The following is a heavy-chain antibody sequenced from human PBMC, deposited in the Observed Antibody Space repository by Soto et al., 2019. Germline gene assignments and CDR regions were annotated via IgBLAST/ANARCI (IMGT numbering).Heavy chain of an antibody. CDR1: GFTFSNHA. CDR2: ISAGGGST. CDR3: AKKLPGYVPLDY. J-gene: IGHJ4*02. V-gene: IGHV3-23*01. D-gene: IGHD5-12*01. Sequence: EVQLLESGGGLVQPGGSLRLSCAVSGFTFSNHAMSWVRQAQGKGPEWVSGISAGGGSTNYADSVKGRFTISRDDSKNTLYLQMNSLRAEDTAVYYCAKKLPGYVPLDYWGQGTLVTVSS.